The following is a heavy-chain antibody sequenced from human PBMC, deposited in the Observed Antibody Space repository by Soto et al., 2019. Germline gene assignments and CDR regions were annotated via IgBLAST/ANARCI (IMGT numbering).Heavy chain of an antibody. Sequence: HPGGSLRLSCAASGFTFSSYAMHWVRQAPGKGLEWVAVISYDGSNKYYADSVKGRFTISRDNSKNTLYLQMNSLRAEDTAVYYCAGDYYDSSGLWFYAFDIWGQGTMVTVSS. CDR3: AGDYYDSSGLWFYAFDI. CDR1: GFTFSSYA. V-gene: IGHV3-30-3*01. CDR2: ISYDGSNK. J-gene: IGHJ3*02. D-gene: IGHD3-22*01.